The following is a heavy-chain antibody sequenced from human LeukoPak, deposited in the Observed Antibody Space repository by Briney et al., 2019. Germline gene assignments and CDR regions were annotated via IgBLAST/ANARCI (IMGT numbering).Heavy chain of an antibody. CDR1: GGSISSSSYY. CDR2: IYYSGST. CDR3: ARETLVDNYYDSSGYYYV. Sequence: SETLSLTCTVSGGSISSSSYYWGWIRQPPGKGLEWIGSIYYSGSTYYNPSLKSRVTISVDTSKNQFSLKLSSVTAADTAVYYCARETLVDNYYDSSGYYYVWGQGTLVPVSS. V-gene: IGHV4-39*07. J-gene: IGHJ4*02. D-gene: IGHD3-22*01.